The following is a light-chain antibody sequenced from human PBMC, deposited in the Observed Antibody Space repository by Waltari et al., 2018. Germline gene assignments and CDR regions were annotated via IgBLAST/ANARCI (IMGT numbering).Light chain of an antibody. J-gene: IGKJ4*01. CDR1: EDVSIH. V-gene: IGKV3-11*01. Sequence: ETVLTQSPATLSLSPGERATLSCRASEDVSIHLAWYQQKPGQAPRLLIYDASNRATGIPARFSGSGSGTDFTLTISSLEPEDFALYYCQQRRNWPPLTFGGGTKVE. CDR3: QQRRNWPPLT. CDR2: DAS.